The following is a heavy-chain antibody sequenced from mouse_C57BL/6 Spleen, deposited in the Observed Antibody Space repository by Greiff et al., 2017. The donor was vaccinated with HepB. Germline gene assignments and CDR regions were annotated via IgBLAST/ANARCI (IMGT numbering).Heavy chain of an antibody. D-gene: IGHD2-5*01. V-gene: IGHV1-26*01. CDR3: ARCYYSNYGAMDY. Sequence: EVQLQQSGPELVKPGASVKISCKASGYTFTDYYMNWVKQSHGKSLEWIGDINPNNGGTSYNQKFKGKATLTVDKSSSTAYMELRSLTSEDSAVYYCARCYYSNYGAMDYWGQGTSVTVSS. J-gene: IGHJ4*01. CDR2: INPNNGGT. CDR1: GYTFTDYY.